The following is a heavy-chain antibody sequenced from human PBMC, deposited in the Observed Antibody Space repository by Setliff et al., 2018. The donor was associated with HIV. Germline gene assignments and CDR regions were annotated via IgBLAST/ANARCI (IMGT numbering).Heavy chain of an antibody. V-gene: IGHV3-74*01. CDR2: INNDETIT. CDR3: AKVPTRIQPRYFDY. CDR1: GFSFNTYS. Sequence: PGGSLRLSCAASGFSFNTYSMNWVRQVPGKGLMWVSHINNDETITHYADSVKGRFAISRDNSKNTLHLQMNSLRVEDTAVYYCAKVPTRIQPRYFDYWGQGTLVTVSS. D-gene: IGHD5-18*01. J-gene: IGHJ4*02.